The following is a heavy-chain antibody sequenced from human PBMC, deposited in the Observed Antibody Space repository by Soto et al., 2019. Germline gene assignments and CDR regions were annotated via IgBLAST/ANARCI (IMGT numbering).Heavy chain of an antibody. CDR2: ISWNSGSI. J-gene: IGHJ4*02. D-gene: IGHD3-22*01. Sequence: EVQLVESGGGLVQPGRSLRLSCAASGFTFDDYAMHWVRQAPGKGLEWVSGISWNSGSIGYADSVKGRFTISRDNAKNSLYLQMNSLRAEDTALYYCAKDKSTGDSSGPFDYWGQGTLVTVSS. V-gene: IGHV3-9*01. CDR1: GFTFDDYA. CDR3: AKDKSTGDSSGPFDY.